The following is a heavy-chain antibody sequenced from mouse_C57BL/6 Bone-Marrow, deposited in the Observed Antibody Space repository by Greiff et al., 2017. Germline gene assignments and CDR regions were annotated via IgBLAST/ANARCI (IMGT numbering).Heavy chain of an antibody. CDR1: GYTFTSYW. Sequence: QVQLQQPGAELVKPGASVKMSCKASGYTFTSYWITWVKQRPGQGLEWIGDIYPGSGSTNYNEKFKSKATLTVDTSSSTAYIQLSSLTSEDSAGYYCAWDYGAWFAYWGQGTLVTVSA. CDR3: AWDYGAWFAY. CDR2: IYPGSGST. J-gene: IGHJ3*01. D-gene: IGHD2-4*01. V-gene: IGHV1-55*01.